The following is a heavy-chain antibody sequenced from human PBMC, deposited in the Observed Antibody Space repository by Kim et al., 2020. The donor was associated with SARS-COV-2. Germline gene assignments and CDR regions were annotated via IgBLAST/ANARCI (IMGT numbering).Heavy chain of an antibody. J-gene: IGHJ4*02. CDR3: AKEWRLTSLTCGGEFFDY. D-gene: IGHD3-10*01. CDR1: GFTFTNYA. Sequence: GGSLRLSCAASGFTFTNYAMNWVRQAPGKGLEWVAVISGGGGSKYYADSVKGRFTISRDNSKNTVYLQMSSLRAEDTAVYYCAKEWRLTSLTCGGEFFDYWGQGTLVSVSS. V-gene: IGHV3-23*01. CDR2: ISGGGGSK.